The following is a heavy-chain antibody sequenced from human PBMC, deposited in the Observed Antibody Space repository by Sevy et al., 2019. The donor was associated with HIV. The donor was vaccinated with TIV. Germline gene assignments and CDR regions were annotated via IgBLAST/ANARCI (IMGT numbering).Heavy chain of an antibody. Sequence: GGSLRLSCAASGFTFSSYKMIWVRQAPGKGLEWVSSISSSSTYISYADSVKGRFTISRDNAENSLFLQMNSLRAVDTAVYYCASLYNGFDYWGQGTLVTVSS. CDR2: ISSSSTYI. CDR3: ASLYNGFDY. V-gene: IGHV3-21*01. J-gene: IGHJ4*02. D-gene: IGHD1-20*01. CDR1: GFTFSSYK.